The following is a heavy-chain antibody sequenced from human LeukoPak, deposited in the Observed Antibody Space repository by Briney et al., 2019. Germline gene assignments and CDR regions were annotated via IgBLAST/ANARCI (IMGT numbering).Heavy chain of an antibody. Sequence: ASVNVSCMASGYTLTGYYIHWVQQAPGQGLEGVGWINPNSCGTNYQQKFQGRGTMTKDTSISTAYMELSRLRSDDTAMYYCARGPNHYYDSSGYYYWGQGTLVTVSS. CDR1: GYTLTGYY. CDR3: ARGPNHYYDSSGYYY. CDR2: INPNSCGT. D-gene: IGHD3-22*01. J-gene: IGHJ4*02. V-gene: IGHV1-2*02.